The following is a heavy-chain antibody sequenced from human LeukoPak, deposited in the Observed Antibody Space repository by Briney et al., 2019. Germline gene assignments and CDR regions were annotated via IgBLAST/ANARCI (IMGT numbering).Heavy chain of an antibody. J-gene: IGHJ4*02. CDR3: ARHEGFSQKD. CDR2: IHESGST. CDR1: GVSMSSNNW. Sequence: PSETLSLTCAVSGVSMSSNNWWSWVRQPPGKGLGWIGEIHESGSTNYNPSLKSRVTISVDKSKDQFSLKLSSVTAADTAVYYCARHEGFSQKDWGQGTQVTVS. V-gene: IGHV4-4*02.